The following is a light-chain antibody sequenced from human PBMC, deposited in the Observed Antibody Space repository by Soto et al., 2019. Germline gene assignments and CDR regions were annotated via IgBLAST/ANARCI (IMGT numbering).Light chain of an antibody. Sequence: QSVLTQPPSVSGAPGQRVTISCTGSSSNIGAGYDVHWYQQFPGTAPKLLIYGNSNRPSGVPDRFSGSKSGTSASLAITGLQAEYEADYYCQSYDSSLSGVFGSGTKLTV. J-gene: IGLJ1*01. CDR2: GNS. CDR3: QSYDSSLSGV. V-gene: IGLV1-40*01. CDR1: SSNIGAGYD.